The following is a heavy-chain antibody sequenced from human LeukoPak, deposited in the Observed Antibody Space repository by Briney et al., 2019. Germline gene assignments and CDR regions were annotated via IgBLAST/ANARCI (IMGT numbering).Heavy chain of an antibody. D-gene: IGHD3-22*01. V-gene: IGHV4-4*02. CDR3: ARDTYYYDSSGYFSLDY. CDR2: IYHSGST. J-gene: IGHJ4*02. CDR1: GGSISSNNW. Sequence: SETLSLTCAVSGGSISSNNWWSWVRQPPGKGLEWIGEIYHSGSTNYNPSLKSRVTISVDKSKNQFSLKLSSVTAADTAVYYCARDTYYYDSSGYFSLDYWGQGTLVTVSS.